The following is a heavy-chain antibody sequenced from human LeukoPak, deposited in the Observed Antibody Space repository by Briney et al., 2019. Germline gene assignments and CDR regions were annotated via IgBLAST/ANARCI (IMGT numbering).Heavy chain of an antibody. J-gene: IGHJ4*02. D-gene: IGHD3-22*01. CDR1: GGTFSSYT. V-gene: IGHV1-69*02. Sequence: SVKVSCKASGGTFSSYTISWVRQAPGQGLEWMGRIIPILGIANYAQKFRGRVTITADKSTSTAYMELSSLRSEDTAVYYCALQYYYDSSGYYPVDYWGQGTLVTVSS. CDR3: ALQYYYDSSGYYPVDY. CDR2: IIPILGIA.